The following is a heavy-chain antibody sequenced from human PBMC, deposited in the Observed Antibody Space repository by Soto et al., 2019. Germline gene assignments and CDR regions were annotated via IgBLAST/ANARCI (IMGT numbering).Heavy chain of an antibody. CDR3: ARGLGSTVTTPADY. CDR1: GGTFSSYT. J-gene: IGHJ4*02. CDR2: IIPILGMA. D-gene: IGHD4-17*01. Sequence: GASVKVSCTASGGTFSSYTISWVRRAPGQGLEWKGRIIPILGMANYAQKLQGRVTMTTDTSTSTAYMELRSLRSDDTAVYYCARGLGSTVTTPADYWGQGTLVTVSS. V-gene: IGHV1-69*02.